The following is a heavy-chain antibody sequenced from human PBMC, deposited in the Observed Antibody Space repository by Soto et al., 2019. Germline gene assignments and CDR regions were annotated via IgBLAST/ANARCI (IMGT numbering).Heavy chain of an antibody. CDR1: GYSFTSYY. V-gene: IGHV5-51*01. CDR3: ARQRITRVRGGSSSGLDV. Sequence: GESLKISCKGSGYSFTSYYIAWVRQMPGKGLEWMGIIHPGDSETRYSPSFQGHVIISADKSISSAYLQWSSLEAADTAMYYCARQRITRVRGGSSSGLDVWGQGTTVTVSS. J-gene: IGHJ6*02. D-gene: IGHD3-10*01. CDR2: IHPGDSET.